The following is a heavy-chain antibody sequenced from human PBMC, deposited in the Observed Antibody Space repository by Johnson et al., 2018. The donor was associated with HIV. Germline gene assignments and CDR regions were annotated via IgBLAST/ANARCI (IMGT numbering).Heavy chain of an antibody. V-gene: IGHV3-66*03. CDR3: ARGALSPAAPDAFDI. J-gene: IGHJ3*02. CDR2: IYGGGTT. CDR1: GFTVSSNY. Sequence: VQLVESGGGLIQPGGSLRLSCAASGFTVSSNYMSWVRQAPGKGLEWVSLIYGGGTTYYADSVKGRFTISRDNSKNTLYLQMGSLRAEDMAVYYCARGALSPAAPDAFDIWGQGTMVTVSS. D-gene: IGHD6-13*01.